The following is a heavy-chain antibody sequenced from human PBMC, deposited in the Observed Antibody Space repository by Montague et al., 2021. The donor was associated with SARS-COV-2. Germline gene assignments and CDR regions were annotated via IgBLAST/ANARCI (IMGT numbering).Heavy chain of an antibody. J-gene: IGHJ4*02. CDR2: MYNCGST. CDR3: ARVGSSGPGEY. CDR1: GGSINNYY. V-gene: IGHV4-59*08. D-gene: IGHD3-22*01. Sequence: SETLSLTCTVSGGSINNYYWSWIRQPPGKGLEWVGYMYNCGSTKYNPSLKSRVTISVDTARNQFSLKLLSVTAADTAFYYCARVGSSGPGEYWGQGILVSVSS.